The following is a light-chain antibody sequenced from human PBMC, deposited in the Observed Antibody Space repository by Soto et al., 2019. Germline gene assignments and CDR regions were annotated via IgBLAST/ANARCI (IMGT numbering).Light chain of an antibody. CDR3: QQYGSSGT. CDR2: GAS. V-gene: IGKV3-20*01. CDR1: QSVSNNY. Sequence: ENVLTPSPGTLSPSPGERATLSCRASQSVSNNYLAWYQQKPGQAPRLLIYGASNRATGIPDRFRGSGSGTDFTLTISRLEPEDFAVYYCQQYGSSGTFGQGTKVDIK. J-gene: IGKJ1*01.